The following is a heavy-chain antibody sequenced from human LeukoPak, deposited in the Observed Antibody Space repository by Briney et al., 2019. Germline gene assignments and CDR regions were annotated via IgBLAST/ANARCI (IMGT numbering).Heavy chain of an antibody. V-gene: IGHV4-34*01. CDR3: ASGGHYYDSSGYYFDAFDI. D-gene: IGHD3-22*01. Sequence: PSETLSLTCAVYGGSFSGYYWSWIRQPPGKGLEWIGEINHSGSTNYNPSLKSRVTISVDTSKNQFSLKLSSVTAADTAVYYCASGGHYYDSSGYYFDAFDIWGQGTIVTVSS. CDR1: GGSFSGYY. J-gene: IGHJ3*02. CDR2: INHSGST.